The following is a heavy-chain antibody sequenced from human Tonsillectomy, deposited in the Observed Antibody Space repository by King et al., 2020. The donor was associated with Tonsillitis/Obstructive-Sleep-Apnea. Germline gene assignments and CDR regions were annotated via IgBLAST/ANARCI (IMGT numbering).Heavy chain of an antibody. V-gene: IGHV1-18*01. CDR2: ISAYNGNK. J-gene: IGHJ4*02. CDR3: ARQDYGDQYYFDY. Sequence: VQLVESGAEVKKPGASVKVSCKASGYTFTSYGISWVRQAPGQGLEWMGWISAYNGNKNYAQNLQGRVTMTTDTSTSTAYMELRSLRSYSTAVYYCARQDYGDQYYFDYGGQGTLVTVSS. D-gene: IGHD4-17*01. CDR1: GYTFTSYG.